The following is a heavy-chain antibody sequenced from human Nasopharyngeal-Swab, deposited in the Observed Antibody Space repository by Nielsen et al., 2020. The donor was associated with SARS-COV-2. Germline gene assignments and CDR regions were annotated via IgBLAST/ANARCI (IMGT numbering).Heavy chain of an antibody. V-gene: IGHV3-30-3*01. CDR1: GFTFDT. CDR3: SRGGRGDYNEKCDY. CDR2: ISSDGSYK. Sequence: GESLKLSCAVSGFTFDTMHWVRQAPVKGLEWVAVISSDGSYKNYADSVKGRFTISRDNSKNTVDLLMDSLTPEDTAVYFCSRGGRGDYNEKCDYWGQGTLVTVSS. D-gene: IGHD4-11*01. J-gene: IGHJ4*02.